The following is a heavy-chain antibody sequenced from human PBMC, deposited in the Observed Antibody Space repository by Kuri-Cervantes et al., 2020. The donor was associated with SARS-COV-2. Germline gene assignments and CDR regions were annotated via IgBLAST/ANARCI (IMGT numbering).Heavy chain of an antibody. CDR3: ARGLRWQQPHRNYYYYGMDV. V-gene: IGHV4-34*01. CDR1: GGSFSGYY. Sequence: GSLRLSCAVYGGSFSGYYWSWIRQPPGKGLEWIGEINHSGSTNYNPSLKSRVTISVDTSKNQFSLKLSPVTAADTAVYYCARGLRWQQPHRNYYYYGMDVWGQGTTVTVSS. J-gene: IGHJ6*02. D-gene: IGHD5-24*01. CDR2: INHSGST.